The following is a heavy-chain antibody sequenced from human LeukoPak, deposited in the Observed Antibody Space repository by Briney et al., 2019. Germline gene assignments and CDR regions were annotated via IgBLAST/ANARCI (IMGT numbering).Heavy chain of an antibody. Sequence: SETLSLTCTVSGGSISSYYWSWIRQPAGKGLAWLGRIYSSGSTNYNPSLKSRVTMSVDTSQNQFSLKLSSVTAADSAVYYCARESGPTGTGIPFDYWGQGTLMSVSS. CDR2: IYSSGST. CDR3: ARESGPTGTGIPFDY. V-gene: IGHV4-4*07. CDR1: GGSISSYY. D-gene: IGHD1-1*01. J-gene: IGHJ4*02.